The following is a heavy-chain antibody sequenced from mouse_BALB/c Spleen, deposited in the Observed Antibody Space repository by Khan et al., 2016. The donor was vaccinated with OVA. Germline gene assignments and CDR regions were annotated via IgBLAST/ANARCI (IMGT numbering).Heavy chain of an antibody. CDR3: NSDYYGSVDY. V-gene: IGHV14-4*02. Sequence: VQLQQSGAELVRSGASVKLSCTASGFNIKDYYINWVRQRPEHGLEWIGWIDPESGDTEYAPKFQDKATITADTSSNTAYLQLRSLTSEDTAVYYCNSDYYGSVDYWGQGTTLTVSS. CDR1: GFNIKDYY. CDR2: IDPESGDT. D-gene: IGHD1-2*01. J-gene: IGHJ2*01.